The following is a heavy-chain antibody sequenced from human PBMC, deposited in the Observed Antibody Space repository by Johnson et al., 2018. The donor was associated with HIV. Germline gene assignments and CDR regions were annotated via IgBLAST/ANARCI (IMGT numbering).Heavy chain of an antibody. CDR3: ARQNYYDSGVYH. V-gene: IGHV3-20*04. J-gene: IGHJ3*01. CDR1: GFTFDDYG. Sequence: VQLVESGGGVVRPGGSLRLSCAVSGFTFDDYGMTWVRQAPGKGLELVSSIDWNGGRQRYVDSVRGRLTISSNTAKISLYMEMNNLSAEDTSLYYRARQNYYDSGVYHWGQGTMVTVSS. CDR2: IDWNGGRQ. D-gene: IGHD3-22*01.